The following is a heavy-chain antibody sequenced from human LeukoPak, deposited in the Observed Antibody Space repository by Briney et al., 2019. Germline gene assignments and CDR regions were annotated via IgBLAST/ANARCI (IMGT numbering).Heavy chain of an antibody. D-gene: IGHD3-3*01. CDR1: GYTFTSYA. CDR3: ARSYDSPNGRVGDY. CDR2: INPNSGGT. Sequence: GASVKVSCKASGYTFTSYAMHWVRQAPGQGLEWMGWINPNSGGTNYAQKFQGRVTMTRDTSISTAYMELSRLRSDDTAVYYCARSYDSPNGRVGDYWGQGTLVTVSS. J-gene: IGHJ4*02. V-gene: IGHV1-2*02.